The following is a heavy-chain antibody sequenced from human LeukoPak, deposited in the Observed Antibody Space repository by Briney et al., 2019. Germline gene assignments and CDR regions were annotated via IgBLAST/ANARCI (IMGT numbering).Heavy chain of an antibody. V-gene: IGHV2-5*02. J-gene: IGHJ4*02. D-gene: IGHD6-13*01. CDR3: AHRLKSYSSRRVDY. Sequence: SGPTLVKPTQTLTLTCTFSGFLLSTSGVGVGWIRQPPGKALEWLALIYWDDDKRYSPSLKSRLTITKDTPKNQVVLTMTNMDPVDTATYYRAHRLKSYSSRRVDYWGQGTLVTVSS. CDR1: GFLLSTSGVG. CDR2: IYWDDDK.